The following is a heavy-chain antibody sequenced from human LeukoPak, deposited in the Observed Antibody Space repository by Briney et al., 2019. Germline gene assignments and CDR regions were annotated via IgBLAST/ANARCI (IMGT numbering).Heavy chain of an antibody. CDR2: ISAYNGNT. CDR1: GYTFTSYG. Sequence: GASVKVSCKASGYTFTSYGISWVRQAPGQGLEWMGWISAYNGNTNYAQKLQGRVTITADKSTSTAYMELSSLRSEDTAVYYCASPAFEKRFTMIGGYFDYGGQGPLVTVPS. J-gene: IGHJ4*02. D-gene: IGHD3-22*01. V-gene: IGHV1-18*01. CDR3: ASPAFEKRFTMIGGYFDY.